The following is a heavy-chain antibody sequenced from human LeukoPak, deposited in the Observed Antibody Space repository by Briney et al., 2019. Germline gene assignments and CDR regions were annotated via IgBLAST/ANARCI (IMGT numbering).Heavy chain of an antibody. J-gene: IGHJ4*02. CDR3: ARAIRSYDSSGYYPYY. D-gene: IGHD3-22*01. CDR1: GGTFSSYA. CDR2: IIPIFGTA. V-gene: IGHV1-69*06. Sequence: GASVKVSCKASGGTFSSYAISWVRQAPGQGLEWVGGIIPIFGTANYAQKFQGRVTITADKSTSTAYMELSSLRSEDTAVYYCARAIRSYDSSGYYPYYWGQGTLVTVSS.